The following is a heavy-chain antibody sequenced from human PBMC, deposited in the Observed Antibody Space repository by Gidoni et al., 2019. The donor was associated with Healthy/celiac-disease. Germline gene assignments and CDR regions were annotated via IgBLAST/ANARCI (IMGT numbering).Heavy chain of an antibody. Sequence: QVQLQESGPGLGKPSATLSLTCTVSGGSISSYYWSWIRQPPGKGLEWIGYIYYSGSTNYNPSLKSRVTISVDTSKNQFSLKLSSVTAADTAVYYCARAYYEPIQLWNKFDYWGQGTLVTVSS. CDR1: GGSISSYY. J-gene: IGHJ4*02. V-gene: IGHV4-59*01. CDR3: ARAYYEPIQLWNKFDY. CDR2: IYYSGST. D-gene: IGHD5-18*01.